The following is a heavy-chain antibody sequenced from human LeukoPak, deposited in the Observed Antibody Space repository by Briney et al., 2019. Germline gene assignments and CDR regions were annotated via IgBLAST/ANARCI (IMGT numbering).Heavy chain of an antibody. CDR3: ARSGARITMVRGAKTGYYYYYMDV. Sequence: SVKVSCKASGYTFTGYYIHWVRQAPGQGLEWMGGIIPIFGTANYAQKFQGRVTITADESTSTAYMELSSLRSEDTAVYYCARSGARITMVRGAKTGYYYYYMDVWGKGTTVTISS. J-gene: IGHJ6*03. V-gene: IGHV1-69*13. CDR2: IIPIFGTA. CDR1: GYTFTGYY. D-gene: IGHD3-10*01.